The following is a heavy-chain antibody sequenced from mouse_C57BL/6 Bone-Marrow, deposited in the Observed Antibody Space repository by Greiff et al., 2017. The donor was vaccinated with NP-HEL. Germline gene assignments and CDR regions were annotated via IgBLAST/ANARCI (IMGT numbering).Heavy chain of an antibody. CDR1: GYTFTDYY. J-gene: IGHJ2*01. Sequence: QVQLKESGAELVRPGASVKLSCKASGYTFTDYYINWVKQRPGQGLEWIARIYPGSGNTYYNEKFKGKATLTAEKSSSTAYMQLSSLTSEDSAVYFCARGEIYYYGGGFDYWGQGTTLTVSS. D-gene: IGHD1-1*01. CDR2: IYPGSGNT. V-gene: IGHV1-76*01. CDR3: ARGEIYYYGGGFDY.